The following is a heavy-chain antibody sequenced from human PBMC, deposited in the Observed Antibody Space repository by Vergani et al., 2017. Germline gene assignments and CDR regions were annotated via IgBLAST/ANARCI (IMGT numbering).Heavy chain of an antibody. Sequence: EVQLLESGGGLVQPGGSLRLSCAASGFTFSSYAMSWVRQAPGKGLEWVPAISGSGGSTYYADSVKGRFTISRDNSKNTRYLQMNSLRAEDTAVYYCAKTGYYDSSGYPWYFDLWGRGTLVTVSS. CDR2: ISGSGGST. CDR3: AKTGYYDSSGYPWYFDL. CDR1: GFTFSSYA. D-gene: IGHD3-22*01. J-gene: IGHJ2*01. V-gene: IGHV3-23*01.